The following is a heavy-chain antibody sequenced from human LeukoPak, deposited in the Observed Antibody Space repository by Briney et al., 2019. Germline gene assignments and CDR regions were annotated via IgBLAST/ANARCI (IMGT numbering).Heavy chain of an antibody. CDR3: ARDVYGDYANDY. CDR2: ISGSGSDI. V-gene: IGHV3-21*01. D-gene: IGHD4-17*01. J-gene: IGHJ4*02. Sequence: GGPLRLSCAASGFTFSSYSMNCVRQAPGKGLEGVSSISGSGSDIYYADSVKGRFPISRDNAKNSLYLQMNSLRAEDTAVYYCARDVYGDYANDYWGQGTLVTVSS. CDR1: GFTFSSYS.